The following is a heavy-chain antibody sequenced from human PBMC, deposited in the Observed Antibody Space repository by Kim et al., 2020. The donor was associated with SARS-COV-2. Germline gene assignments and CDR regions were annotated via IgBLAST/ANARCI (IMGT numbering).Heavy chain of an antibody. CDR3: ARVYARGVTTSGVYYYGMDV. Sequence: GGSLRLSCAASGFTFSSYGMHWVRQAPGKGLEWVAVISYDGSNKYYADSVKGRFTISRDNSKNTLYLQMNSLRAEDTAVYYCARVYARGVTTSGVYYYGMDVWGQGTTVTVSS. J-gene: IGHJ6*02. V-gene: IGHV3-33*05. CDR2: ISYDGSNK. D-gene: IGHD4-17*01. CDR1: GFTFSSYG.